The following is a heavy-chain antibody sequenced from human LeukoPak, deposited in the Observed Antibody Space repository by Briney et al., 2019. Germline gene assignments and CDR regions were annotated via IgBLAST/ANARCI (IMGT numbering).Heavy chain of an antibody. CDR3: ARGRYYYGSGSYYNAALQRPYYFDY. J-gene: IGHJ4*02. Sequence: SETLSLTCAVYGGSFSGYYWSWLRQPPGKGLEWIGEINHSGSTNYNPSLKSRVTISVDTSKNQFSLKLSSVTAADTAVYYCARGRYYYGSGSYYNAALQRPYYFDYWGQGTLVTVSS. CDR2: INHSGST. CDR1: GGSFSGYY. V-gene: IGHV4-34*01. D-gene: IGHD3-10*01.